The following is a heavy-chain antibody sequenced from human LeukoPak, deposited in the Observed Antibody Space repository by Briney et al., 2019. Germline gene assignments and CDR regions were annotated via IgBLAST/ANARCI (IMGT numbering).Heavy chain of an antibody. Sequence: ASVKVSCKASGYTFTSYGISWVRQAPGQGLEWMGWISAYNGNTNYAQKLQGRVTMTTDTSTSTAYMELRSLRSDDMAVYYCAREGIMITFGAMKGAFDIWGQGTMVTVSS. V-gene: IGHV1-18*03. CDR3: AREGIMITFGAMKGAFDI. CDR1: GYTFTSYG. J-gene: IGHJ3*02. CDR2: ISAYNGNT. D-gene: IGHD3-16*01.